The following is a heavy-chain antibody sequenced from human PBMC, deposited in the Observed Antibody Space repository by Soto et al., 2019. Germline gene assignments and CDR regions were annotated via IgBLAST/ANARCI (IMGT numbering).Heavy chain of an antibody. V-gene: IGHV4-59*01. CDR2: IYYSGST. J-gene: IGHJ2*01. Sequence: QVQLQESGPGLVKPSETLSLTCTVSGGSISSYYWSWIRQPPGKGLEWIGYIYYSGSTNYNPSLKSRVTISVDTSKNQCSLKLSSVTAADTAVYYCARDGAGATKRYFDLWGRGTLVTVSS. CDR3: ARDGAGATKRYFDL. D-gene: IGHD1-26*01. CDR1: GGSISSYY.